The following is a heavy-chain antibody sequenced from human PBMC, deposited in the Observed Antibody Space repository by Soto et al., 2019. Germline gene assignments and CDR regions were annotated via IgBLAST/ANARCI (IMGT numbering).Heavy chain of an antibody. Sequence: SETLSLTCAVYGGSFSGYYWSWIRQPPGKGLEWIGEINHSGSTNYNPSLKSRVTISVDTSKNQFSLKLGSVTAADTAVYYCARRRPIAVAGIFDYWGQGTLVTVSS. CDR2: INHSGST. CDR1: GGSFSGYY. D-gene: IGHD6-19*01. V-gene: IGHV4-34*01. CDR3: ARRRPIAVAGIFDY. J-gene: IGHJ4*02.